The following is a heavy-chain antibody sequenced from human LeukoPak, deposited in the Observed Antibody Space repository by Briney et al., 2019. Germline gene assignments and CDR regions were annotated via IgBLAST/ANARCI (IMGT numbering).Heavy chain of an antibody. J-gene: IGHJ4*02. D-gene: IGHD6-19*01. V-gene: IGHV4-39*01. CDR3: ASSSGWYGY. CDR2: IYYSGST. Sequence: SETLSLTCTVSGGSISSSSYYRGWIRQPPGKGLEWIGSIYYSGSTYYHPSLKSLITISVDTSKNQFSLKLSSVTAADTAVYYCASSSGWYGYWGQGTLGTGSS. CDR1: GGSISSSSYY.